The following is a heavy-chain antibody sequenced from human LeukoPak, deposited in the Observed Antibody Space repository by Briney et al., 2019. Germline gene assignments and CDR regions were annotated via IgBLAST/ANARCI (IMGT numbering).Heavy chain of an antibody. D-gene: IGHD3-10*01. Sequence: PSETLSLTCTVSGGSINNVGYYWSWIRQHPEKGLEWIGYIYYSGSTYYNPSLKSRVTLSVDTSKNQFSLRLSSVTAADTAVYYCASTQRDLYYGSASSPSIFDYWGQGTLVTVSS. CDR1: GGSINNVGYY. J-gene: IGHJ4*02. V-gene: IGHV4-31*03. CDR3: ASTQRDLYYGSASSPSIFDY. CDR2: IYYSGST.